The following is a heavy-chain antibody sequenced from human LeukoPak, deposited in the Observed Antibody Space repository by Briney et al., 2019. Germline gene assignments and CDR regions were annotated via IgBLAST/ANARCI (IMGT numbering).Heavy chain of an antibody. CDR1: GGSISSSSYY. D-gene: IGHD5-18*01. J-gene: IGHJ6*02. V-gene: IGHV4-39*07. Sequence: SETLSLTCTVSGGSISSSSYYWGWIRQPPGTGLEWIGSIYYSGSTYYNPSLKSRVTISVDTSKNQFSLKLSSVTAADTAVYYCARDPHVDTANYYYYGMDVWGQGTTVTVSS. CDR3: ARDPHVDTANYYYYGMDV. CDR2: IYYSGST.